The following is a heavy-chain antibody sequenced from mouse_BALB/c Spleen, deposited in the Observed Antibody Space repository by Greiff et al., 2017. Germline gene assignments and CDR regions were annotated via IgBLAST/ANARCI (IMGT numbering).Heavy chain of an antibody. J-gene: IGHJ4*01. D-gene: IGHD2-1*01. Sequence: QVQLQQSGAELAKPGASVKMSCKASGYTFTSYWMHWVKQRPGQGLEWIGYINPSTGYTEYNQKFKDKATLTADKSSSTAYMQLSSLTSEDSAVYYCARGRVYYGNYGAMDYWGQGTSVTVTS. CDR2: INPSTGYT. V-gene: IGHV1-7*01. CDR3: ARGRVYYGNYGAMDY. CDR1: GYTFTSYW.